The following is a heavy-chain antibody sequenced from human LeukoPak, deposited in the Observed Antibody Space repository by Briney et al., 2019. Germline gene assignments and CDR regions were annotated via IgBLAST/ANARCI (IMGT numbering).Heavy chain of an antibody. CDR2: IYTSGST. D-gene: IGHD3-10*01. V-gene: IGHV4-4*07. J-gene: IGHJ4*02. CDR3: ARGITMVRGVPTPFDY. CDR1: GGSISSYY. Sequence: SETLSLTCTVSGGSISSYYWSWIRQPAGKGLEWIGRIYTSGSTNYNPSLKSRVTMSVDTSKNQFSLKLSSVTAADTAVYYCARGITMVRGVPTPFDYWGQGTLVAVSS.